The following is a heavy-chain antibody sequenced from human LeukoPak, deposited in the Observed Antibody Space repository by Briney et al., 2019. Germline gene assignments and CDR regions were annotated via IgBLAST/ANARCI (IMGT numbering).Heavy chain of an antibody. CDR2: IYYSGST. Sequence: SETLSLTCTVSGGSISSSSYYWGWIRQPPGKGLEWIGSIYYSGSTYYNPSLKGRVTISVDTSKNQFSLKLSSVTAADTAVYYCARQAPRIAVAPDPDYWGQGTLVTVSS. J-gene: IGHJ4*02. CDR1: GGSISSSSYY. V-gene: IGHV4-39*01. CDR3: ARQAPRIAVAPDPDY. D-gene: IGHD6-19*01.